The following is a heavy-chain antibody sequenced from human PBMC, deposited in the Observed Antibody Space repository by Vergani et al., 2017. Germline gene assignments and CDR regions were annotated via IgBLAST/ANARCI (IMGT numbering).Heavy chain of an antibody. J-gene: IGHJ6*02. Sequence: EVQLVQSGAEVKKPGESLKISCKGSGYSFTSYWIGWVRQMPGKGLEWMGIIYPGDSATRYSPSCQGQVTISSEKSISTAYLQWSSLKASDTAMYYCARPGSSSSSGPYSGMDVWGQGTTVTVSS. CDR2: IYPGDSAT. CDR1: GYSFTSYW. CDR3: ARPGSSSSSGPYSGMDV. V-gene: IGHV5-51*01. D-gene: IGHD6-6*01.